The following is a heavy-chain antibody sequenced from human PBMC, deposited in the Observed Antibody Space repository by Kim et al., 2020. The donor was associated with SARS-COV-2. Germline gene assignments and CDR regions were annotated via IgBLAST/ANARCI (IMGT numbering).Heavy chain of an antibody. J-gene: IGHJ6*02. CDR2: ISYDGSNK. Sequence: GGSLRLSCAASGFTFSSYAMHWVRQAPGKGLEWVAVISYDGSNKYYADSVKGRFTISRDNSKNTLYLQMNSLRAEDTAVYYCARDKAYYYYGMDVWGQGTTVTVSS. CDR1: GFTFSSYA. V-gene: IGHV3-30-3*01. CDR3: ARDKAYYYYGMDV.